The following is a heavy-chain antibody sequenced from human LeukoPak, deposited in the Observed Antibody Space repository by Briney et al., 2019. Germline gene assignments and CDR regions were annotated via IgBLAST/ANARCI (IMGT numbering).Heavy chain of an antibody. D-gene: IGHD2-21*02. CDR1: GFTVRSNS. CDR3: ARAREYCAGDECYEYFQD. V-gene: IGHV3-53*01. Sequence: HSGGSLRLSCAASGFTVRSNSMTWVRQAPGRGLEEVSVIYSGGSAYYADSVSGRFTISRDESENTLFLQMTSLRVEDTALYYCARAREYCAGDECYEYFQDWGQGTLVIVSS. CDR2: IYSGGSA. J-gene: IGHJ1*01.